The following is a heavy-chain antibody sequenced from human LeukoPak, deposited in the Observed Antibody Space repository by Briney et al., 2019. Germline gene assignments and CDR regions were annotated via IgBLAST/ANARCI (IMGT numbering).Heavy chain of an antibody. CDR1: GFTFSDYY. D-gene: IGHD6-25*01. J-gene: IGHJ4*02. V-gene: IGHV3-11*04. Sequence: GGSLRPSCAASGFTFSDYYMSWIRQAPGKGLEWVSYISSSGSTIYYADSVKGRFTISRDNAKNSLYLQMNSLRAEDTAVYYCASSREAGYFDYWGQGTLVTVSS. CDR2: ISSSGSTI. CDR3: ASSREAGYFDY.